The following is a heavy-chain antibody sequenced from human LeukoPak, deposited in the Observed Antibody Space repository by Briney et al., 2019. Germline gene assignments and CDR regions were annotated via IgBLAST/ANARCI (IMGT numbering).Heavy chain of an antibody. D-gene: IGHD3-3*01. CDR3: AREQWANYDFWSGSPDAFDI. Sequence: GGSLRLSCAASGFTFSSYWMSWVRQAPGKGLEWVANIKQDGSEKYYVDSVKGRFTISRDNAKNSLYLQMNSLRAEDTAVYYCAREQWANYDFWSGSPDAFDIWGQGTMVTVSS. CDR2: IKQDGSEK. J-gene: IGHJ3*02. V-gene: IGHV3-7*01. CDR1: GFTFSSYW.